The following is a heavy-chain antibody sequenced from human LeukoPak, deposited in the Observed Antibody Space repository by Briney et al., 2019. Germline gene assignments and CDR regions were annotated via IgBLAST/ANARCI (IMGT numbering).Heavy chain of an antibody. V-gene: IGHV3-33*01. CDR3: TRYNNDHFDY. CDR2: IAYDGSRA. D-gene: IGHD1-14*01. CDR1: GFTFGGYG. J-gene: IGHJ4*02. Sequence: GRSLRLSCAGSGFTFGGYGMHWFRQTPGKGLEWVAVIAYDGSRAFYADSVKGRFTISRDDSKNTMSVQMDDLRAEDTAVYYCTRYNNDHFDYWGQGTLVTVSS.